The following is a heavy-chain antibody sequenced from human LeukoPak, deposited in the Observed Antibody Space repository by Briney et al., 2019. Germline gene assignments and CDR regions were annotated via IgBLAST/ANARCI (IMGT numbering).Heavy chain of an antibody. Sequence: ASVKVSCKASGYTFTSYGITWVRQAPGQGLEWMGWISAYNGKTNYAQKFQGRVTLTTDTSTSTACMELRSLRSDDTAVYYCARVRALLWFGEPDWFDPWGQGTLVTVSS. J-gene: IGHJ5*02. D-gene: IGHD3-10*01. V-gene: IGHV1-18*01. CDR3: ARVRALLWFGEPDWFDP. CDR1: GYTFTSYG. CDR2: ISAYNGKT.